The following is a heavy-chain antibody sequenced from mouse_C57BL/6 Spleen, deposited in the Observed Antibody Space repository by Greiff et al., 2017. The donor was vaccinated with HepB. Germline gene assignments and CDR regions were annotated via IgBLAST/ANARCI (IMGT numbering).Heavy chain of an antibody. CDR1: GYTFTSYG. CDR3: AHYYGSSPAMDY. CDR2: IYPRSGNT. V-gene: IGHV1-81*01. Sequence: VHLVESGAELARPGASVKLSCKASGYTFTSYGISWVKQRTGQGLEWIGEIYPRSGNTYYNEKFKGKATLTADKSSSTAYMELRSLTSEDSAVYFCAHYYGSSPAMDYWGQGTSVTVSS. J-gene: IGHJ4*01. D-gene: IGHD1-1*01.